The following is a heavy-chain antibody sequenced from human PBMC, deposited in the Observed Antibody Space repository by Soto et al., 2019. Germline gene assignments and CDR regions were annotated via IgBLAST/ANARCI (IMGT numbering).Heavy chain of an antibody. V-gene: IGHV1-69*02. D-gene: IGHD3-16*01. CDR1: GGTFDSYS. Sequence: SVKVSCKASGGTFDSYSLSWVRQAPGQGLEWLGRIIPVLDIANSAPKFQGRLTIAADVSTVTAYMELSGLTSDDTALYYCNLGAYWGQGTLVTVSS. CDR3: NLGAY. J-gene: IGHJ4*02. CDR2: IIPVLDIA.